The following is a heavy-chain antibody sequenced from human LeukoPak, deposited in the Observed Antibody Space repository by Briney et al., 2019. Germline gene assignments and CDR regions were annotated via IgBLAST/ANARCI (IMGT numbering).Heavy chain of an antibody. CDR3: ARASPSTMVRGVTWFDP. Sequence: PSQTLSLTCTVSGXSISSGGYYWSWIRQHPGKGLEWIGYIYYSGSTYYNPSLKSRVTISVDTSKNQFSLKLSSVTAADTAVYYCARASPSTMVRGVTWFDPWGQGTLVTVSS. J-gene: IGHJ5*02. D-gene: IGHD3-10*01. CDR1: GXSISSGGYY. V-gene: IGHV4-31*03. CDR2: IYYSGST.